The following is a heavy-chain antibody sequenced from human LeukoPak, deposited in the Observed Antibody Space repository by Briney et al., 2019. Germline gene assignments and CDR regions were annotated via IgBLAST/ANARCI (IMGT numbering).Heavy chain of an antibody. J-gene: IGHJ4*02. D-gene: IGHD6-6*01. Sequence: GGSLRLSCAASGFTFSSYEMNWVRQAPGKGLEWVSYISSSGDTIYYADSVNGRFTISRDSAKNSLYLQMNSLRAEDTAVYYCATSPGLGYGSSLTGVDYWGQGTLVTVSS. CDR1: GFTFSSYE. V-gene: IGHV3-48*03. CDR2: ISSSGDTI. CDR3: ATSPGLGYGSSLTGVDY.